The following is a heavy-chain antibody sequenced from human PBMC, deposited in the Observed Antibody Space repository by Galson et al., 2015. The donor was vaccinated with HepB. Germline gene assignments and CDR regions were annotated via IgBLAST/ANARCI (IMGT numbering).Heavy chain of an antibody. Sequence: SLRLSCAASGFTFSSYGMHWVRLSPGKGLEWVALLGADQSKRYHADSVKGRFTISRDNSKNILYLQMDSLTVADTAVYYCARDLSNLASEFWGQGTLVTVSS. J-gene: IGHJ4*02. CDR1: GFTFSSYG. V-gene: IGHV3-33*01. D-gene: IGHD3-3*02. CDR2: LGADQSKR. CDR3: ARDLSNLASEF.